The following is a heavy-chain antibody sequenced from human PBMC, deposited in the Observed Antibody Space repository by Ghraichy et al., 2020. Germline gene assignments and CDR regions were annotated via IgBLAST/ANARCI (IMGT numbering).Heavy chain of an antibody. CDR2: TYYRSKWYN. CDR3: ARDPEDSGSYPNHDGFDI. Sequence: SETLSLTCAISGDSVSSNSATWNWIRQSPSRGLEWLGRTYYRSKWYNDYAVSMKTRITINPDTSKNQFSLQLNSVTPEDTAVYYCARDPEDSGSYPNHDGFDIWGQGTMVTVSS. CDR1: GDSVSSNSAT. D-gene: IGHD1-26*01. V-gene: IGHV6-1*01. J-gene: IGHJ3*02.